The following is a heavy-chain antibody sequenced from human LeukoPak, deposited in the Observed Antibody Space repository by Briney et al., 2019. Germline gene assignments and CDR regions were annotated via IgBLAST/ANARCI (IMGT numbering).Heavy chain of an antibody. CDR2: ISGSGGTT. V-gene: IGHV3-23*01. Sequence: PGGSLRLSCAASGFTFSSYAMSWVRQAPGKGLEWVSAISGSGGTTYYADSVKGRFTISRDNSKNTLYLQMNSLRAEDTAVYYCANTKELAYCGGDCYSGFDYWGQGTLVTVTS. D-gene: IGHD2-21*01. J-gene: IGHJ4*02. CDR3: ANTKELAYCGGDCYSGFDY. CDR1: GFTFSSYA.